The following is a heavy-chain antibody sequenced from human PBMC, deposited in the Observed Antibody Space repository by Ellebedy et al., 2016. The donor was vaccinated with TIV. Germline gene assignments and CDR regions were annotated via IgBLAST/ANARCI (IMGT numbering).Heavy chain of an antibody. CDR3: ARISGGWGFDY. J-gene: IGHJ4*02. CDR2: IDWDDDK. D-gene: IGHD2-15*01. V-gene: IGHV2-70*11. Sequence: SGPTLVKPTQTLTLTCTFSGFSLSTTRVSVSWIRQPPGKALEWLARIDWDDDKYFNTSLRTRLTISKDSSENQVVLTMTNMDPEDTATYYCARISGGWGFDYWGQGALVTVSS. CDR1: GFSLSTTRVS.